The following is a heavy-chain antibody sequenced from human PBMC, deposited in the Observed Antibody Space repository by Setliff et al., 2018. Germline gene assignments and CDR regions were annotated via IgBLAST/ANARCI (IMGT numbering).Heavy chain of an antibody. Sequence: ASVKVSCKASGYTFTGYYMYWVRQAPGQGLEWMGRINPNSGGTNYAQKFQGRVTMTRDTSISTAYMELTSLTLEDTAVYYCATSPKKVTGSDYYNYYMDVWGKGTTVTVSS. CDR3: ATSPKKVTGSDYYNYYMDV. D-gene: IGHD3-9*01. V-gene: IGHV1-2*06. CDR2: INPNSGGT. CDR1: GYTFTGYY. J-gene: IGHJ6*03.